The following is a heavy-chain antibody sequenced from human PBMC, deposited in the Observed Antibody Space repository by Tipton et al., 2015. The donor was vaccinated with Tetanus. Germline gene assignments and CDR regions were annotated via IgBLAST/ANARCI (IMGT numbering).Heavy chain of an antibody. D-gene: IGHD3-10*01. CDR2: IYYSGST. J-gene: IGHJ4*02. Sequence: TLSLTCTVSGGSVSSGSYYWSWIRQPPGKGLEWIGYIYYSGSTNYNPSLKSRVTISVDTSKNQFSLKLSSVTAADTAVYYCARGGCGEFPDSWSQGTLVTVSS. CDR3: ARGGCGEFPDS. CDR1: GGSVSSGSYY. V-gene: IGHV4-61*01.